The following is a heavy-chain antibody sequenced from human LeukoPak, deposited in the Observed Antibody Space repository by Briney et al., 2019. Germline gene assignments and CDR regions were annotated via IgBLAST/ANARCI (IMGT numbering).Heavy chain of an antibody. CDR1: GYSFTSYW. J-gene: IGHJ4*02. D-gene: IGHD5-12*01. CDR2: IYPGDSDT. Sequence: GESLKISCKGSGYSFTSYWIGWVRQMPGKGLEWMGIIYPGDSDTRYSPSFQGQVTISADKSISTAYLQWSSLKASDTAMYYCARLGADIVATMSYFDYWGQGALVTVSS. V-gene: IGHV5-51*01. CDR3: ARLGADIVATMSYFDY.